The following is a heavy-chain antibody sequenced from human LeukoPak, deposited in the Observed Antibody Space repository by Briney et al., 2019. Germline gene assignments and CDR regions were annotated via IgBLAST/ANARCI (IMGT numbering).Heavy chain of an antibody. D-gene: IGHD4-17*01. Sequence: SETLSLTCTVSGGSISSYYWSWIRQPPGKGLEWIGYIYYSGSTNYNPSHKSRVTISVDTPKNQFSLKLSSVTAADTAVYYCARKNYGDQLDYWGQGTLVTVSS. J-gene: IGHJ4*02. CDR2: IYYSGST. V-gene: IGHV4-59*08. CDR3: ARKNYGDQLDY. CDR1: GGSISSYY.